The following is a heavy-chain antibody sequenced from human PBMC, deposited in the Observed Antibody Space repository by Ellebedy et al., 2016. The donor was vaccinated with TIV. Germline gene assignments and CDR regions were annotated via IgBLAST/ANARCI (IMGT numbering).Heavy chain of an antibody. V-gene: IGHV1-24*01. J-gene: IGHJ4*02. CDR1: GYTLTELS. CDR3: ARDLGAVAGTVSDY. CDR2: FDPEDGET. D-gene: IGHD6-19*01. Sequence: AASVKVSCKVSGYTLTELSMHWVRQAPGKGLEWMGGFDPEDGETIYAQKFQGRVTITADESTSTAYMELSSLRSEDTAVYYCARDLGAVAGTVSDYWGQGTLVTVSS.